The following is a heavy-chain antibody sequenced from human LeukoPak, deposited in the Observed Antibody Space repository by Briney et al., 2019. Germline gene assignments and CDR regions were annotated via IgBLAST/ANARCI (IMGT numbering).Heavy chain of an antibody. CDR3: AKDWGSGGWHNYFGP. D-gene: IGHD6-19*01. CDR1: GFTISSHG. Sequence: PGGSLRLSCAVSGFTISSHGMHWVRQAPGKGPEWVAMIAYHGNTEYYGDSVKGRFTISRDNSKNTLYLQMDSLRAEDTAVYHCAKDWGSGGWHNYFGPWGQGTLVTVSS. V-gene: IGHV3-30*18. CDR2: IAYHGNTE. J-gene: IGHJ5*02.